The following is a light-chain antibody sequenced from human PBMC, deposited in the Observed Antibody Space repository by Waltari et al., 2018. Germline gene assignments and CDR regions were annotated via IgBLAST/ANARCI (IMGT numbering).Light chain of an antibody. CDR2: GAS. V-gene: IGKV1-39*01. Sequence: DIQMTQSPSSLSASVGDRVTITCRASQNNSPYVNWYQQKPGKAPKLLIYGASNLQTGVPSRFSGRGSGTEFTLTISRLQPEDFATYYCQRSYTSPYSFGQGTRLEIK. CDR1: QNNSPY. CDR3: QRSYTSPYS. J-gene: IGKJ2*03.